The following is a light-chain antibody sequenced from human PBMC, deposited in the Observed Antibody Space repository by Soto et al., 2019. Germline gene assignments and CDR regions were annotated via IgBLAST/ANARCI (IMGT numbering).Light chain of an antibody. Sequence: QSVLTQPPSASGSPGQSVTISCTGTKNDIGVYDFVSWYQHHPGKAPRLIIYEVVQRPSGVPDRVSGSKSGNTAFLTLFGSHAADEGDYFCKSYAGSNTYVFGSGTKGTVL. CDR3: KSYAGSNTYV. J-gene: IGLJ1*01. CDR2: EVV. V-gene: IGLV2-8*01. CDR1: KNDIGVYDF.